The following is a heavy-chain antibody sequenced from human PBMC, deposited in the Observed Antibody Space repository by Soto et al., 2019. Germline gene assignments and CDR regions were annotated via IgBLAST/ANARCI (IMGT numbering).Heavy chain of an antibody. Sequence: GGSLRLSCAASGFTFSRYAMSWVRQAPGKGLEGVSAISGRGGSTYYADSVKGRFTISRDNSKNTLYLQMNSLRAEDTAVYYCAKDLGCSSTSCLFDYWGQGTPVTVSS. D-gene: IGHD2-2*01. CDR2: ISGRGGST. CDR1: GFTFSRYA. V-gene: IGHV3-23*01. J-gene: IGHJ4*02. CDR3: AKDLGCSSTSCLFDY.